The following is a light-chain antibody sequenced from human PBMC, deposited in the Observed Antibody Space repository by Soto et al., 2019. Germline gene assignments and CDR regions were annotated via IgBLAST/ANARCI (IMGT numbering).Light chain of an antibody. Sequence: DIQMTQSPSTLSASVGDRVTITCRASQSINTWLAWYQQKPGKAPKLLIYRASTLESGVPSRFSGSGSGTEFTLTISNLQPDDFSTYYCQHYNTYSGTFGPGTKVDI. CDR1: QSINTW. CDR3: QHYNTYSGT. V-gene: IGKV1-5*03. CDR2: RAS. J-gene: IGKJ3*01.